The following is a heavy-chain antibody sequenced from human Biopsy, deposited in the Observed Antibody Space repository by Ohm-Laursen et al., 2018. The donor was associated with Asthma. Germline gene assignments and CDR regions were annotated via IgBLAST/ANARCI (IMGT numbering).Heavy chain of an antibody. CDR1: GYTFNSAG. CDR2: ISVYNGNT. J-gene: IGHJ6*02. D-gene: IGHD3-10*01. Sequence: SVKVSCKPSGYTFNSAGITWVRQAPGQGLEWMGWISVYNGNTKVAQKLQDRVIMITDTSTSTAYMELRSLRSDDTAVYFCARAVDYSHYYGIDVWGQGTTVTVS. V-gene: IGHV1-18*01. CDR3: ARAVDYSHYYGIDV.